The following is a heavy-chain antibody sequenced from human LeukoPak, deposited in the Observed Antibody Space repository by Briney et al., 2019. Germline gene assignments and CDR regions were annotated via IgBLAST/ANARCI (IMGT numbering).Heavy chain of an antibody. V-gene: IGHV3-23*01. J-gene: IGHJ4*02. D-gene: IGHD4-17*01. CDR3: ARDLKKFDYGDYEGVIA. CDR2: FSGSGGST. CDR1: GFTFSSYA. Sequence: GGSLRLSCAASGFTFSSYAMSWVRQAPGKGLECISGFSGSGGSTYYADSVKGRFTISRDNSKNTLYLQMNSLRAEDTAVYYCARDLKKFDYGDYEGVIAWGQGTLVTVSS.